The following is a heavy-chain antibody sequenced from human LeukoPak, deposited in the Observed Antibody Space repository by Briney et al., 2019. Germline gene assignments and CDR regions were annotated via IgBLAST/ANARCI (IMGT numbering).Heavy chain of an antibody. CDR1: GGTFSSYA. V-gene: IGHV1-18*01. D-gene: IGHD3-9*01. J-gene: IGHJ4*02. Sequence: ASVKVSCKASGGTFSSYAISWVRQAPGQGLEWMGWISAYNGNTNYAQKLQGRVTMTTDTSTSTAYMELRSLRSDDTAVYYCARYYDILTGYDHPFDYWGQGTLVTVSS. CDR3: ARYYDILTGYDHPFDY. CDR2: ISAYNGNT.